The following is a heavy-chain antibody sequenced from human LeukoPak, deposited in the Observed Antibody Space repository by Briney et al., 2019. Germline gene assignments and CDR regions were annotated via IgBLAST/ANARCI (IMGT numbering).Heavy chain of an antibody. CDR1: NGSISTYY. V-gene: IGHV4-59*08. CDR3: ARHGGTLDYFDS. CDR2: ISYGGAT. J-gene: IGHJ4*02. Sequence: SETLSLTCSVSNGSISTYYWSWIRQSPGKGLEWIGYISYGGATTYNPSLKRRVTISVDSPKNHFSLRLTSLTAADTALYYCARHGGTLDYFDSWGQGSLVTVSS. D-gene: IGHD1-26*01.